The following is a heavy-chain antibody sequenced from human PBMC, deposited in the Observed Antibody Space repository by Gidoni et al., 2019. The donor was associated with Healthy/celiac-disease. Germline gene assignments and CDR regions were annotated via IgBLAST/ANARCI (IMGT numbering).Heavy chain of an antibody. V-gene: IGHV3-43*01. J-gene: IGHJ4*02. D-gene: IGHD1-26*01. CDR1: CFTFDSYT. Sequence: ELQLVESVGVVVQPGGSLRLSCAASCFTFDSYTMHWVRQAPGKGLEWVSLISWDGGSTYYADSVKGRFTISRDNSKNSLYLQMNSLRTEDTALYYCAKDIKLMGATGDYFDYWGQGTLVTVSS. CDR3: AKDIKLMGATGDYFDY. CDR2: ISWDGGST.